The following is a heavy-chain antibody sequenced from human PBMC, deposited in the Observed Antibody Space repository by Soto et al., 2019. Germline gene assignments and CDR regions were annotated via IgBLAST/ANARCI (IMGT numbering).Heavy chain of an antibody. V-gene: IGHV1-46*01. CDR1: GYTFTNYY. CDR2: INPFDGTA. Sequence: QVQLVQSGAEVIKPGASVKVSCKASGYTFTNYYIQWVRQAPGQGLEWLGIINPFDGTATNAQKFQGRATFTRDTSTSTVYMEVSSLTSDDMAVYYCARVQFASGWRYAGDYWGQGTLVTVSS. CDR3: ARVQFASGWRYAGDY. D-gene: IGHD6-19*01. J-gene: IGHJ4*02.